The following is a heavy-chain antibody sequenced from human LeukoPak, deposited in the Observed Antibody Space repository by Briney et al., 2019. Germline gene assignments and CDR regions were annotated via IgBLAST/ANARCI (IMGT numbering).Heavy chain of an antibody. J-gene: IGHJ4*02. CDR1: GYTFTSYG. Sequence: ASLKVSCKASGYTFTSYGIRWVRQDPGQGLEWMGWISAYNGNTNYAQKLQGRVTMTTDTSTSTAYMELRSLRSDDTAVYYCARGVRQQWLIDYWGQGTLVTVSS. CDR2: ISAYNGNT. V-gene: IGHV1-18*01. CDR3: ARGVRQQWLIDY. D-gene: IGHD6-19*01.